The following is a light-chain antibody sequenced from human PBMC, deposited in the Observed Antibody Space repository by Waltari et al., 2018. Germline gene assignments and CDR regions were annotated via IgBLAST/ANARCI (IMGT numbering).Light chain of an antibody. V-gene: IGKV1-12*01. CDR1: QDVSKW. Sequence: DIQMTQSPSSVSASVGDRLTITCRASQDVSKWLAWYQQKPGKVPNLLIYAASSLQSGVPSRFSGSGSGTDFTLTINSLQPEDFATYYCQQSNSFPWTFGHGTKVEIK. J-gene: IGKJ1*01. CDR2: AAS. CDR3: QQSNSFPWT.